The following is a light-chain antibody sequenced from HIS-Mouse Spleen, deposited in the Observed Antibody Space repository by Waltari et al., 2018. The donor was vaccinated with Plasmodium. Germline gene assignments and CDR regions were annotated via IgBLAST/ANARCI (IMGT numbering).Light chain of an antibody. J-gene: IGKJ1*01. CDR2: GAS. CDR3: QQYNNWPAWT. V-gene: IGKV3-15*01. CDR1: QSVSSN. Sequence: EIVMTQSPATLSVSPGDRATLSCRASQSVSSNLAWYQQKPGQAPRLLIYGASTRATGIPARFSGSGFGTEFTLTISSLQSEDFAVYYCQQYNNWPAWTFGQGTKVEIK.